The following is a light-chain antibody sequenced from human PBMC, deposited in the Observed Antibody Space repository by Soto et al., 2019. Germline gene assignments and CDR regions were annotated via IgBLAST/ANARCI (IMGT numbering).Light chain of an antibody. Sequence: QSALTQPASVSGSPGQSITISCTGTTSDVGGYNYVSWYQQQPGKAPKLMIYEVRNRPSGVSNRFSGSKSGNTASLTISGPQAEAESDYYCSSYTSSSTRVFGGGTKLTVL. V-gene: IGLV2-14*01. CDR1: TSDVGGYNY. J-gene: IGLJ3*02. CDR3: SSYTSSSTRV. CDR2: EVR.